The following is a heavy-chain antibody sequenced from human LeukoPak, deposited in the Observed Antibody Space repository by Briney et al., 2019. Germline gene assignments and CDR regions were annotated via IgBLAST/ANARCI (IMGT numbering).Heavy chain of an antibody. CDR1: GGSISSSSYY. CDR2: IYYSGST. J-gene: IGHJ3*02. D-gene: IGHD5-12*01. V-gene: IGHV4-39*01. CDR3: ARDENYSGYDWADAFDI. Sequence: PSETLSLTCTVSGGSISSSSYYWGWIRQPPGKGLEWIGSIYYSGSTYYNPSLKSRVTISVDTSKNQFSLKLSSVTAADTAVYYCARDENYSGYDWADAFDIWGQGTMVTVSS.